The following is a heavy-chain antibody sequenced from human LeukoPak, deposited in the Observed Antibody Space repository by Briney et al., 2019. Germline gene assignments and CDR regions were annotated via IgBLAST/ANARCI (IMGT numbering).Heavy chain of an antibody. V-gene: IGHV3-7*05. CDR3: ARAASGGNSDFGW. Sequence: GGSLRLSCADSGFTFSSYWLTWVRQAPGKGLEWVANIKQDGSQKDYVDSVKGRFTISRDNAKNSLYLQMKSLRAEDTAVYYCARAASGGNSDFGWWGQVPLVTVSS. D-gene: IGHD4-23*01. J-gene: IGHJ4*02. CDR2: IKQDGSQK. CDR1: GFTFSSYW.